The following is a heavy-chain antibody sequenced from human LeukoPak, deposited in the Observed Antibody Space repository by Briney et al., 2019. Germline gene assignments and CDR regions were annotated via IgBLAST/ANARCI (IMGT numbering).Heavy chain of an antibody. J-gene: IGHJ6*02. Sequence: SETLSLTCAVYGVSFNVYYWSWIRQPPGKGLEWIGEINHSGRTDYNPSLKSRVSISVDTSKNQFSLKLSSLTAADTAVYYCARGPYTSGWYLGGMDVWGQGTTVTVSS. CDR1: GVSFNVYY. CDR2: INHSGRT. D-gene: IGHD6-19*01. CDR3: ARGPYTSGWYLGGMDV. V-gene: IGHV4-34*01.